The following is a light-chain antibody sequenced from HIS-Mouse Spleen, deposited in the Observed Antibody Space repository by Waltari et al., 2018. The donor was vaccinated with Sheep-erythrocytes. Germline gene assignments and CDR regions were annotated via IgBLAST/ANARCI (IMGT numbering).Light chain of an antibody. CDR3: CSYAGSYNHV. J-gene: IGLJ1*01. V-gene: IGLV2-11*01. CDR2: DVS. Sequence: QSALTQPRSVSGSPGQSVTISCTGTSSDVGGYNYVSLYQQHPGKAPKLMIYDVSKRPSGVPVRFLGSKSGNTASLTISGLQAEDEADYYCCSYAGSYNHVFATGTKVTVL. CDR1: SSDVGGYNY.